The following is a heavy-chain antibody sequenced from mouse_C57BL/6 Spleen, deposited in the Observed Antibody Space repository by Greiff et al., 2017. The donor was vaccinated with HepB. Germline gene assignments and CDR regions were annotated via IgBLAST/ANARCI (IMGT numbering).Heavy chain of an antibody. D-gene: IGHD2-4*01. CDR2: INPNNGGT. J-gene: IGHJ2*01. V-gene: IGHV1-26*01. Sequence: VQLQQSGPELVKPGASVKISCKASGYTFTDYYMNWVKQSHGKSLEWIGDINPNNGGTSYNQKFKGKATLTVDKSSSTAYMELRSLTSEDSAVYYCARRGLRQGYYFDYWGQGTTLTVS. CDR1: GYTFTDYY. CDR3: ARRGLRQGYYFDY.